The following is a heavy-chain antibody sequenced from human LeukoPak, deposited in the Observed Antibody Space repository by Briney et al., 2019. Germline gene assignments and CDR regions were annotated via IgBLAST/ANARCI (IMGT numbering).Heavy chain of an antibody. D-gene: IGHD3-3*01. CDR1: GFSLSTSGVG. CDR3: AHLIIVLRFLEWSPPAWFDP. V-gene: IGHV2-5*01. Sequence: SGPTLVNPTQTLTLTCTFSGFSLSTSGVGVGWIRQPPGKALEWLALIYWNDDKRYSPSLKSRLTITKDTSKNQVVLTMTNMDPVDTATYYCAHLIIVLRFLEWSPPAWFDPGAREPWSPSPQ. J-gene: IGHJ5*02. CDR2: IYWNDDK.